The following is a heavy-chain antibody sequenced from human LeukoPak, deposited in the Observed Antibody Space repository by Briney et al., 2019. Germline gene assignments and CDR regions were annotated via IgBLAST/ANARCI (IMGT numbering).Heavy chain of an antibody. CDR3: ARTRLAVAGNRRNWFDP. D-gene: IGHD6-19*01. CDR2: INHSGST. V-gene: IGHV4-34*01. CDR1: GGSFSGYY. Sequence: SETLSLTCAVYGGSFSGYYWSWIRQPPGQGLEWIGEINHSGSTNYNLSLKSRVTISVDTSKNQFSLKLSSVTAADTAVYYCARTRLAVAGNRRNWFDPWGQGTLVTVSS. J-gene: IGHJ5*02.